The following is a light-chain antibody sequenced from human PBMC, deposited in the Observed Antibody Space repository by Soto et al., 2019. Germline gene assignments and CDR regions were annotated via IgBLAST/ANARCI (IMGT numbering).Light chain of an antibody. V-gene: IGKV3-20*01. J-gene: IGKJ3*01. CDR1: QSVNNNY. CDR3: QQYGSSQFT. CDR2: DTF. Sequence: EIVLMQSPGTLSLSPGEGATLSCRASQSVNNNYLAWYQQKPGQAPTVLIFDTFGRATGVPDRFSGSGSGTDFTRTISRLEPEDFAVYYCQQYGSSQFTFGPGTKVNVK.